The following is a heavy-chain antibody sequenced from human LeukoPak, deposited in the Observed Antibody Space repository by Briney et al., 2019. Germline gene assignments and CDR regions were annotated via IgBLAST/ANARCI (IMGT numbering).Heavy chain of an antibody. CDR3: ARGRTTVTTSYYMDV. CDR2: INHSGST. J-gene: IGHJ6*03. CDR1: GGSFSGYY. V-gene: IGHV4-34*01. Sequence: PSETLSLTCAVYGGSFSGYYWSWIRQPPGKGLEWIGEINHSGSTNYNPSLKSRVTISVDTFKNQFSLKLSSVTAADTAVYYCARGRTTVTTSYYMDVWGKGTTVTVSS. D-gene: IGHD4-17*01.